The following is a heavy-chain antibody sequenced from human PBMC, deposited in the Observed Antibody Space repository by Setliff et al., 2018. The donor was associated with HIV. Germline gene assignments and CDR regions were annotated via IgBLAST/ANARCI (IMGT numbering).Heavy chain of an antibody. D-gene: IGHD6-6*01. CDR1: GYTFTSYG. CDR3: ASGSEGSSSSEFDY. J-gene: IGHJ4*02. CDR2: INPNSGGT. Sequence: ASVKVSCKASGYTFTSYGMHWVRQAPGQGLEWMGWINPNSGGTNYAQKFQGWVTMTRDTSISTAYMELRRLRSDDTAVYYCASGSEGSSSSEFDYWGQGTLVTVSS. V-gene: IGHV1-2*04.